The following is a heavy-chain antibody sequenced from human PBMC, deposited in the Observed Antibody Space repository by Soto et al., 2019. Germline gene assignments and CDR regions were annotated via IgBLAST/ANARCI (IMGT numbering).Heavy chain of an antibody. V-gene: IGHV3-30-3*01. D-gene: IGHD6-6*01. CDR1: GFTFSSYA. CDR2: ISYDGSNK. CDR3: ARSPLEGYFDY. Sequence: GGSLRLSCAASGFTFSSYAMHWVRQAPGKGLEWVAVISYDGSNKYYADSVKGRFTISRDNSKNTLYLQMNSLRAEDTAVYYCARSPLEGYFDYWGQGTLVTVSS. J-gene: IGHJ4*02.